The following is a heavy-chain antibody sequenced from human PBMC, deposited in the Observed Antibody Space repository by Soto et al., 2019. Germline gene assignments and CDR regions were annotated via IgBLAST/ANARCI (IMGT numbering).Heavy chain of an antibody. J-gene: IGHJ3*02. V-gene: IGHV3-48*03. D-gene: IGHD3-9*01. CDR2: ISSSGSTI. CDR1: GFTFSSYE. Sequence: EVQLVESGGGLVQPGGSLRLSCAASGFTFSSYEMNWVRQAPGKGLEWVSYISSSGSTIYYADSVKGRFTISRDNAKNSLYLQMNSLRAEDTAVYYCARACGPGLVIRYAFDIWGQGTMVTVSS. CDR3: ARACGPGLVIRYAFDI.